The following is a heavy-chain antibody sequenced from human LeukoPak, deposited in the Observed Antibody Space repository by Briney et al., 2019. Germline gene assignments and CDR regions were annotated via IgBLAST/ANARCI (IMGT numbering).Heavy chain of an antibody. CDR1: GGTFSSYA. J-gene: IGHJ5*02. CDR3: ARDKKNPLKRITGTTFAYNWFDP. V-gene: IGHV1-69*01. CDR2: IIPIFGTA. D-gene: IGHD1-20*01. Sequence: WASVKVSCKASGGTFSSYAISWVRQAPGQGLEWMGGIIPIFGTANYAQKFQGRVTITADESTSTAYMELSSLRSEDTAVYYCARDKKNPLKRITGTTFAYNWFDPWGQGTLVTVSS.